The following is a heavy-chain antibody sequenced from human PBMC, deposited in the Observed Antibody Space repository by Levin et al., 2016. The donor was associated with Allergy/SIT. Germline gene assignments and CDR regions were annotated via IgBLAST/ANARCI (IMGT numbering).Heavy chain of an antibody. CDR2: FYRSGNI. V-gene: IGHV4-30-2*01. CDR1: GDSISDDYS. Sequence: SETLSLTCAVSGDSISDDYSWTWIRQPPGKGLEWIGYFYRSGNIYYNPSLKSRVTISVDRSKNQLSLNLKSVTAADTAVYYCAKSFYYWGQGTLVTVSS. CDR3: AKSFYY. J-gene: IGHJ4*02.